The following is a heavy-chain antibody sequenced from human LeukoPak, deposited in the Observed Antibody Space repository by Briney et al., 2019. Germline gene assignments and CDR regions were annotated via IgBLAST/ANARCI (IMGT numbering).Heavy chain of an antibody. Sequence: SETLSLTCTVSGGSISSSSYYWGWIRQPPGKGLEWIGSMYYSGSTYYNPSLKSRVTISVDTSKNQFSLKLSSVTAADTAVYYCARGNDYGIDYWGQGTLVTVSS. D-gene: IGHD4-17*01. V-gene: IGHV4-39*07. J-gene: IGHJ4*02. CDR2: MYYSGST. CDR1: GGSISSSSYY. CDR3: ARGNDYGIDY.